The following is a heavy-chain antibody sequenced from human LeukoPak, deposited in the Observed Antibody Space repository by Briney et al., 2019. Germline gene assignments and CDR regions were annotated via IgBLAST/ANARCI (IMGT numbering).Heavy chain of an antibody. J-gene: IGHJ4*02. Sequence: TGGSLRLSCAAFGFTFSTHSMNWVRQAPGKGLEWISYISSGSSTIHYADSVKGRFTISRDNAKNSLYLQMNSLRDEDTAVYYCARDYGYSSSFDYWGQGTLVTVSS. CDR3: ARDYGYSSSFDY. CDR2: ISSGSSTI. CDR1: GFTFSTHS. D-gene: IGHD6-19*01. V-gene: IGHV3-48*02.